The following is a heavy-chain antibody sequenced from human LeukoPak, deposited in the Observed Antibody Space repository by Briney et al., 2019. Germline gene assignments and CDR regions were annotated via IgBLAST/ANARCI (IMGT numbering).Heavy chain of an antibody. D-gene: IGHD1-7*01. CDR1: GYTFTSYD. V-gene: IGHV1-8*01. Sequence: ASVKVSCKASGYTFTSYDIHWVRQATGQGLEWMGWMNPNSGNTGYAQKFQGRVTITRNTSISTAYMELSSLRSEDTAVYYCARGEYGITGTTFDYWGQGTLVTVSS. J-gene: IGHJ4*02. CDR2: MNPNSGNT. CDR3: ARGEYGITGTTFDY.